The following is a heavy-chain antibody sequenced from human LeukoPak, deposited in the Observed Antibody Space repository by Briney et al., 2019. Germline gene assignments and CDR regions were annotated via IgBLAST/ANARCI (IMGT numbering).Heavy chain of an antibody. CDR2: INPSGGST. V-gene: IGHV1-46*01. Sequence: GASVKVSCKASGYTFTSYYMHWERQAPGQGLEWMGIINPSGGSTSYAQKFQGRVTMTRDMSTSTVYMELSSLRSEDTAVYYCARGDCSSTSRYGWRYNWFDPWGQGTLVTVSS. CDR3: ARGDCSSTSRYGWRYNWFDP. CDR1: GYTFTSYY. J-gene: IGHJ5*02. D-gene: IGHD2-2*01.